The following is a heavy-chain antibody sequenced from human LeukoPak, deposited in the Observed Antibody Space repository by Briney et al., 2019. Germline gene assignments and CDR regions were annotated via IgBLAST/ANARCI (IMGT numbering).Heavy chain of an antibody. D-gene: IGHD5-12*01. V-gene: IGHV1-69*06. J-gene: IGHJ4*02. CDR1: GGTFSSYA. CDR2: IIPIFGTA. CDR3: ARAHRDSGYEDFDY. Sequence: ASVKVSCKASGGTFSSYAISWVRQAPGQGLEWMGGIIPIFGTANYAQKFQGRVTITADKSTSTAYMELSSLRSEDTAVYYCARAHRDSGYEDFDYWGQGTLVTVSS.